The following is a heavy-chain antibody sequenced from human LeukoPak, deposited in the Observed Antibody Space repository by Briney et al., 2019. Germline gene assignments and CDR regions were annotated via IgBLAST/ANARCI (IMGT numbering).Heavy chain of an antibody. CDR2: ISSGSHHK. CDR3: ATRLTADSYEASDI. J-gene: IGHJ3*02. V-gene: IGHV3-21*06. CDR1: GFTFSRFS. Sequence: GGSLRLSCAGSGFTFSRFSMIWVRKAPGKGLEWVASISSGSHHKYHADSVKGRFTVSRDNDKNSLFLQMNSLRAEDTALYYCATRLTADSYEASDIWGQGTMVTVSP. D-gene: IGHD6-13*01.